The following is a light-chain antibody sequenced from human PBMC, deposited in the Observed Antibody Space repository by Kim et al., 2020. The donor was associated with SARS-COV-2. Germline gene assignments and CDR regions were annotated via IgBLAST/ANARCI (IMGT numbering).Light chain of an antibody. CDR3: LQRRDWPLT. J-gene: IGKJ4*01. V-gene: IGKV3-11*01. CDR2: DAS. CDR1: QSISTW. Sequence: LSPGERATLSCRASQSISTWLAWYQQKPGQAPRLLICDASNRATGIPARISGSGSGTDFTLTISSLEPEDFAVYYCLQRRDWPLTFGGGTKVDIK.